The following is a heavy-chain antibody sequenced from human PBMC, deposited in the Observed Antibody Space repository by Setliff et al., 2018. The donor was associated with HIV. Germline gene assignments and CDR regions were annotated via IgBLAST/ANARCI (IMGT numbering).Heavy chain of an antibody. V-gene: IGHV3-48*04. CDR1: GFAFSFYA. Sequence: GGSLRLSCAASGFAFSFYAMNWVRQAPGKGLEWVSYISSSGTTIYYADSVKGRFTISRDNAKNSLYLQMNTLRAEDTAVYFCARSPYGDYGLDYWGQGTLVTVSS. CDR3: ARSPYGDYGLDY. J-gene: IGHJ4*02. D-gene: IGHD4-17*01. CDR2: ISSSGTTI.